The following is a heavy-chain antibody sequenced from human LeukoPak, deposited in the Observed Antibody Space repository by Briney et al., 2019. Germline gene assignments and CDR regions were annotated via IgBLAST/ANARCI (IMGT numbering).Heavy chain of an antibody. CDR1: VYTFTSYG. V-gene: IGHV1-18*01. CDR2: ISTYNGNT. CDR3: ARVKVPAATTFYYYYMDV. D-gene: IGHD2-2*01. J-gene: IGHJ6*03. Sequence: GASVKVSRKPSVYTFTSYGISSVRQAPGQGLEWVGWISTYNGNTNYVQRLQGRVTMTTDTSTSTAYMELRSLRSDDTAVYFCARVKVPAATTFYYYYMDVWGTGTTVTVSS.